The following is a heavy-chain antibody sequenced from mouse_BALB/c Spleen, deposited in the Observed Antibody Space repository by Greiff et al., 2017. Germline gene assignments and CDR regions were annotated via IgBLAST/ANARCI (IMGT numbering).Heavy chain of an antibody. CDR2: IDPENGNT. D-gene: IGHD1-2*01. J-gene: IGHJ4*01. CDR3: ATTANAMDY. CDR1: GFNIKDYY. V-gene: IGHV14-1*02. Sequence: EVKLQESGAELVRPGALVKLSCKASGFNIKDYYMHWVKQRPEQGLEWIGWIDPENGNTIYDPKFQGKASITADTSSNTAYLQLSSLTSEDTAVYYCATTANAMDYWGQGTSVTVSS.